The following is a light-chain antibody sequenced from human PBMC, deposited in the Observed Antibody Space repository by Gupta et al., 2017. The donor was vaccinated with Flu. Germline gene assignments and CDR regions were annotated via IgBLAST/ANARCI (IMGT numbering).Light chain of an antibody. CDR3: QQESSSPRP. V-gene: IGKV3-20*01. Sequence: EIVLTQSPGTLSLSPGERDTLSCRASQSVSSRYLDWYQQKPGQAPRLLIYGASSRANGIPDRFSGSGYGTEFTLTISRREPEDFAVYYCQQESSSPRPFGHGTNVDIK. CDR2: GAS. CDR1: QSVSSRY. J-gene: IGKJ3*01.